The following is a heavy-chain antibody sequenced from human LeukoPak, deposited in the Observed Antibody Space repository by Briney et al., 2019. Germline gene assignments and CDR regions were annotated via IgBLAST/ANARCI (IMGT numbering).Heavy chain of an antibody. CDR3: AKDGYCSSTSCYIFDY. CDR2: ISYDESDT. D-gene: IGHD2-2*03. Sequence: GGSLRLSCAASGFTFSSYGIHWVRQAPGKGLEWLAFISYDESDTYYADSVKGRFIISRDNSKNTLYLQMNSLRAEDTAVYYCAKDGYCSSTSCYIFDYWGQGTLVTVSS. CDR1: GFTFSSYG. V-gene: IGHV3-30*18. J-gene: IGHJ4*02.